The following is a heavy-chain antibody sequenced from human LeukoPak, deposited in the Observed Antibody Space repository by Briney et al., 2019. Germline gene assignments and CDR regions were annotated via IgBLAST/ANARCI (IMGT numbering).Heavy chain of an antibody. CDR2: IWYHASNK. V-gene: IGHV3-33*01. Sequence: GGSLRLSCAASGFTFSNYAMHWVRQAPGKGLEWVAVIWYHASNKYYADSVEGRFTISRDVSKNTLYLQMNSLTAEDTAVYYCARGYYYGMDVWSQGTTVTVSS. CDR3: ARGYYYGMDV. CDR1: GFTFSNYA. J-gene: IGHJ6*02.